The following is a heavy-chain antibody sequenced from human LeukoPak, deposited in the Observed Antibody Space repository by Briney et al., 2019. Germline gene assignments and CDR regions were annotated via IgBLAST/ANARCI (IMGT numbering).Heavy chain of an antibody. J-gene: IGHJ6*03. D-gene: IGHD3-22*01. CDR2: VYPGVST. V-gene: IGHV4-4*07. CDR3: ARLKYYDSTGYSAGHYMDV. Sequence: SETLCLTCTVSGGPMYSYYWSWIRQTAGSGLEWIGRVYPGVSTNYNPSLRRRVSMSVDASKNQFALKLSAVTAADTAVYYCARLKYYDSTGYSAGHYMDVWSKGITVTVSS. CDR1: GGPMYSYY.